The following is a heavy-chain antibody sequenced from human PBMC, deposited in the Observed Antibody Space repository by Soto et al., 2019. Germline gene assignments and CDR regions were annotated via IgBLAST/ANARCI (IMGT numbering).Heavy chain of an antibody. D-gene: IGHD2-8*01. V-gene: IGHV4-31*02. CDR1: GGSIGSRDYY. Sequence: QVQMRQSGPGLVKPSQTLSLKCSVSGGSIGSRDYYWSWIRQHPEKGLEWIGSIYYNGNTDYNPSHGGRPTISLDASMNEFSLKLTSVTAADTAVYYCARDKGGAALKGSGMDVWGQGTTVTVS. J-gene: IGHJ6*02. CDR2: IYYNGNT. CDR3: ARDKGGAALKGSGMDV.